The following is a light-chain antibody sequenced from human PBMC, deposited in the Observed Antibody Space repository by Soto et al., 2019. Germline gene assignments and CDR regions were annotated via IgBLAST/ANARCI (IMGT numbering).Light chain of an antibody. CDR2: SAS. J-gene: IGKJ4*01. CDR3: QQYNNWLLT. Sequence: ETVISQSLATLSASPGESATLSCRASQSVNSDLAWSQQIPGQAPRLLIYSASTGATGGPARFSGSGSGTEFTLTISGLQSEEFAIYYCQQYNNWLLTFGGCTKVDIK. CDR1: QSVNSD. V-gene: IGKV3-15*01.